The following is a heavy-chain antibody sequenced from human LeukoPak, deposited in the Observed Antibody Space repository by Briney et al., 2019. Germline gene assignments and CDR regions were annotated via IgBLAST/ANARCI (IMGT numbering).Heavy chain of an antibody. D-gene: IGHD2-2*01. CDR1: GFTFSSYA. CDR2: ISYDGSNK. J-gene: IGHJ6*02. V-gene: IGHV3-30-3*01. Sequence: GGSLRLSCAASGFTFSSYAMHWVRQAPGKGLEWVAVISYDGSNKYYADSVKGRFTISRDNSKNTLYLQMNSLRAEDTAVYYCARSTDQLLYYYGMDVWGQGTTVTVSS. CDR3: ARSTDQLLYYYGMDV.